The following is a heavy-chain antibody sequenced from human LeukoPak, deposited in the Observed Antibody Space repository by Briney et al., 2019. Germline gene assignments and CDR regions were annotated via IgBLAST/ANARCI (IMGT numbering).Heavy chain of an antibody. Sequence: PSETLSLTCTVSGGSISSSSYYWSWIRQPPGKGLEWIGEINHSGSTNYNPSLKSRVTISVDTSKNQFSLKLSSVTAADTAVYYCARMGRGFSSGWRDYWGQGTLVTVSS. J-gene: IGHJ4*02. D-gene: IGHD6-19*01. CDR2: INHSGST. CDR3: ARMGRGFSSGWRDY. V-gene: IGHV4-39*07. CDR1: GGSISSSSYY.